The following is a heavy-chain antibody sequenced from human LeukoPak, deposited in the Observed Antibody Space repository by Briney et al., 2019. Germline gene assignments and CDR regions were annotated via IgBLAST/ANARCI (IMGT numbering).Heavy chain of an antibody. CDR2: FDPEDGET. D-gene: IGHD2-21*02. Sequence: ASVKVSCKVSGYTLTELSMHWVRQAPGKGLEWMGGFDPEDGETIYAQKFQGRVTMTEDTSTDTAYVELSSLRSEDTAVYYCATEGAYCGGDCHDAFDIWGQGTMVTVSS. V-gene: IGHV1-24*01. CDR3: ATEGAYCGGDCHDAFDI. CDR1: GYTLTELS. J-gene: IGHJ3*02.